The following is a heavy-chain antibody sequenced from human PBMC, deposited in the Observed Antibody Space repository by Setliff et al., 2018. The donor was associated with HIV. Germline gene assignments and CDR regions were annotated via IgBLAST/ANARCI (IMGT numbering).Heavy chain of an antibody. CDR1: GFTFDGYA. CDR2: ISWNSGSK. Sequence: PGGSLRLSCAASGFTFDGYAMHWVRHAPGKGLEWVSGISWNSGSKRYAVSVKGRFTISRDNAKNSLHVQMNSLRADDTALYYCAIGGYYDPTASFDIWGQGTMVTVSS. J-gene: IGHJ3*02. V-gene: IGHV3-9*01. CDR3: AIGGYYDPTASFDI. D-gene: IGHD3-22*01.